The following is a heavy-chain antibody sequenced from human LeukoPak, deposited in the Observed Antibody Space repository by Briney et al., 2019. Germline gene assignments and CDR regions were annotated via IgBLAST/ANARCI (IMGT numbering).Heavy chain of an antibody. Sequence: PSETLSLTCTVSGYSISSGYYWGWIRQPPGKGLEWIGSIYHSGSTYYNPSLKSRVTISVDTSKNQFSLKLSSVTAADTAVYYCALSPTRGDLFDYWGQGTLVTVSS. CDR3: ALSPTRGDLFDY. V-gene: IGHV4-38-2*02. CDR2: IYHSGST. D-gene: IGHD3-10*01. CDR1: GYSISSGYY. J-gene: IGHJ4*02.